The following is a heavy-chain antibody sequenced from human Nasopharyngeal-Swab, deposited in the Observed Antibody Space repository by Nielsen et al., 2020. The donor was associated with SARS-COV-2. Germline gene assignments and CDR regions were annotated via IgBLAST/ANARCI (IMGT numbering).Heavy chain of an antibody. CDR2: ISSSSSTS. V-gene: IGHV3-48*02. Sequence: GESLKISCAASGFTISSNGMNWVRQAPEKGLEWVAYISSSSSTSYYADSVKGRFTISRDNPKNSLYLQMNSLRDEDTAVYYCARDVGIVGATLDNWGQGTLVTVSS. CDR1: GFTISSNG. D-gene: IGHD1-26*01. J-gene: IGHJ4*02. CDR3: ARDVGIVGATLDN.